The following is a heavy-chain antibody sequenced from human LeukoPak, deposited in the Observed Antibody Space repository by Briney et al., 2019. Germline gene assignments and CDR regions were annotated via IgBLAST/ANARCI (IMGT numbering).Heavy chain of an antibody. V-gene: IGHV1-24*01. D-gene: IGHD2-2*01. CDR3: ATMVVPAAIFAAFDI. CDR1: GYTLTELS. CDR2: FDPEDGET. Sequence: ASVKVSCKVSGYTLTELSIHWVRQAPGKGLEWMGGFDPEDGETIYAQKFQGRVTITKDTSTDTAYMELSSLRSEDMAVYYCATMVVPAAIFAAFDIWGQGTMVTVSS. J-gene: IGHJ3*02.